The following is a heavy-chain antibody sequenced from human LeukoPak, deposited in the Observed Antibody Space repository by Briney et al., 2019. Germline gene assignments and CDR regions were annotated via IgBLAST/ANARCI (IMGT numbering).Heavy chain of an antibody. CDR2: IYYSGST. V-gene: IGHV4-39*01. CDR1: GVSISSSSYY. CDR3: ARHLSWVTCSAS. J-gene: IGHJ4*02. Sequence: PSETLCLTCTVSGVSISSSSYYWGWIRQPPGKELEWIGSIYYSGSTYYNPSLNSRATISVNSSNNQFSLNLSSVTAATTAVYYFARHLSWVTCSASWGKGTLV. D-gene: IGHD4-23*01.